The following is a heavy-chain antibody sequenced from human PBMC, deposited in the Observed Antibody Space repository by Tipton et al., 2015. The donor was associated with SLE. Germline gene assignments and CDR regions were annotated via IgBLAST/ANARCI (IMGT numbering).Heavy chain of an antibody. CDR1: GGSISSHY. CDR2: IYYGGDT. D-gene: IGHD3-10*01. V-gene: IGHV4-59*11. CDR3: ARGYYYGSRTYYNFDY. J-gene: IGHJ4*02. Sequence: TLSLTCTVSGGSISSHYWSWIRKPPGKGLEWIGYIYYGGDTNYNPSLKSRVTMSIDTSKNQFSLKLNSVTAADTAVYYCARGYYYGSRTYYNFDYWGQGALVTVSS.